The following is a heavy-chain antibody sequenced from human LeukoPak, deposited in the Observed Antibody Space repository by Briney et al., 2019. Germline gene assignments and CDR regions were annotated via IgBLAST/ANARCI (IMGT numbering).Heavy chain of an antibody. CDR2: ISHSGST. CDR1: GSSISSSYY. V-gene: IGHV4-38-2*02. Sequence: SETLSLTCTVSGSSISSSYYGAWIRQPPGKGLEWIATISHSGSTYYNPSLKSRVTISADTSRNQHSLRLNSVTVADTAVYYCARVNTVMATFDYWGQGTPVTVSS. D-gene: IGHD5-24*01. J-gene: IGHJ4*02. CDR3: ARVNTVMATFDY.